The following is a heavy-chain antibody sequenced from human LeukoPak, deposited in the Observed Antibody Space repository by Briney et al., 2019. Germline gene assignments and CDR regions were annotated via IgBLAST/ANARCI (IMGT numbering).Heavy chain of an antibody. CDR1: GGSISSSSYY. J-gene: IGHJ4*02. D-gene: IGHD6-6*01. CDR2: IYYSGST. Sequence: SETLSLTCTVSGGSISSSSYYWGWIRQPPGKGLEWIGSIYYSGSTYYNPSLKGRVTISVDTSKNQFSLKLSSVTAADTAVYYCARDRRMGIAARPFDYWGQGTLVTVSS. CDR3: ARDRRMGIAARPFDY. V-gene: IGHV4-39*07.